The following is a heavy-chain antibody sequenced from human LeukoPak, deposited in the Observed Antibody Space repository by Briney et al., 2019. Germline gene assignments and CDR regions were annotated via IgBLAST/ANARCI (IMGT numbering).Heavy chain of an antibody. D-gene: IGHD3-3*01. CDR1: TDSTNTYY. J-gene: IGHJ6*03. CDR3: ARLLGGDPYYMDV. CDR2: LYYSGTT. V-gene: IGHV4-59*01. Sequence: SETLSLTCSVSTDSTNTYYWTWIRQPPGKGLEWIGYLYYSGTTDYNPSLKSRVTISGDTSKNQFSLKLTSVTAADTAVYYCARLLGGDPYYMDVWGEGTTVTVSS.